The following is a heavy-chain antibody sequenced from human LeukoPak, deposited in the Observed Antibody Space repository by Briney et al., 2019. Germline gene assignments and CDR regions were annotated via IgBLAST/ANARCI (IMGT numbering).Heavy chain of an antibody. J-gene: IGHJ5*02. Sequence: PGRSLRLSCAASGFTFSSYGMHWVRQAPGKGLEWVAVISYDGSNKYYADSVKGRFTISTDNSKNTLYLQMNSLRAEDTAVYYCASIAAAGLDWFDPWGQGTLVTVSS. CDR3: ASIAAAGLDWFDP. D-gene: IGHD6-13*01. CDR1: GFTFSSYG. V-gene: IGHV3-30*03. CDR2: ISYDGSNK.